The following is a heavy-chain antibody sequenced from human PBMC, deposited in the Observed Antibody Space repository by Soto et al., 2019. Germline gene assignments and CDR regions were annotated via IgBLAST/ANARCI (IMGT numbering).Heavy chain of an antibody. Sequence: QVQLVESGGGVVQPGRSLRLSCAASGFTFSSFVMHWVRQAPGKGLEWVAALSYDGSNKNYADSVKGRFTISRDNSKSTLYLQINSLTIEDTAVYYCVRDGPRITIYGYGDQWGQGTLVTVSS. V-gene: IGHV3-30*04. CDR3: VRDGPRITIYGYGDQ. CDR1: GFTFSSFV. CDR2: LSYDGSNK. J-gene: IGHJ4*02. D-gene: IGHD3-3*01.